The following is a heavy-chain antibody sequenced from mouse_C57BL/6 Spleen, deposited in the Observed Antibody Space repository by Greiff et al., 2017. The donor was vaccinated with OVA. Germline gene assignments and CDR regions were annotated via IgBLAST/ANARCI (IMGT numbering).Heavy chain of an antibody. Sequence: QVQLQQPGAELVKPGASVKVSCKASGYTFTSYWMHWVKQRPGQGLEWIGRIRPSDSDTKYHQKFNGKATLTVDISSSTAYMQLSSLTSEDSAVYYCAIKEDPQGYWGQGTTLTVSS. J-gene: IGHJ2*01. CDR1: GYTFTSYW. V-gene: IGHV1-74*01. CDR2: IRPSDSDT. CDR3: AIKEDPQGY.